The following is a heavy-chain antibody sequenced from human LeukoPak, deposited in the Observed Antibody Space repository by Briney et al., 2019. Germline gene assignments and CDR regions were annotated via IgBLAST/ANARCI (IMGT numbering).Heavy chain of an antibody. V-gene: IGHV4-39*01. CDR1: GGSISSSSYY. CDR3: ARLGDPLIWFDP. J-gene: IGHJ5*02. D-gene: IGHD3-16*01. Sequence: PSGTLSLTCTVSGGSISSSSYYWGWIRQPPGKGLEWIGSIYYSGSTYYNPSLKSRVTISVDTSKNQFSLKLSSVTAADTAVYYCARLGDPLIWFDPWGQGTLVTVSS. CDR2: IYYSGST.